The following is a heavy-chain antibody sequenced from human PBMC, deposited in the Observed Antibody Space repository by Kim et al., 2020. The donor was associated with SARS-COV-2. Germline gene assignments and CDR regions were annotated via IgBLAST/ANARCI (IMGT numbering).Heavy chain of an antibody. CDR3: ARDSPSYGSGSYHHYYYGMDV. CDR1: GFTFSSYS. D-gene: IGHD3-10*01. Sequence: GGSLRLSCAASGFTFSSYSMNWVRQAPGKGLEWVSSISSSSSYIYYADSVKGRFTISRDNAKNSLYLQMNSLRAEDTAVYYCARDSPSYGSGSYHHYYYGMDVWGQGTTVTVSS. CDR2: ISSSSSYI. J-gene: IGHJ6*02. V-gene: IGHV3-21*01.